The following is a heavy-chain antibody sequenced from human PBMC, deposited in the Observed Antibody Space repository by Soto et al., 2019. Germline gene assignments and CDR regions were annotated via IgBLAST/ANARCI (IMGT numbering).Heavy chain of an antibody. D-gene: IGHD3-9*01. Sequence: PSETLSLTCAVYGGSFSGYYWSWIRQPPGKGLEWIGEINHSGSTNYNPSLKSRVTISVDTSKNQFSLKLSSVTAADTAVYYCARGGTYYEILTGYYFDYWGQGTLVTVSS. CDR1: GGSFSGYY. CDR2: INHSGST. CDR3: ARGGTYYEILTGYYFDY. V-gene: IGHV4-34*01. J-gene: IGHJ4*02.